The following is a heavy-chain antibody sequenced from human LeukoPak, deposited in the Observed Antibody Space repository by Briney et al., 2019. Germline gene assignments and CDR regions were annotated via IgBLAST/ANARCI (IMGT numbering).Heavy chain of an antibody. Sequence: PGRSLRLSCAASEFTFSSFGMHWVRQAPGKGLEWVTVIWSDGSNKFYADSVKGRFTISRDNSKNTLYLQMNRLRVEDTVMYYCTRDAGATGGYAFDIWGQGTMVTVSS. CDR3: TRDAGATGGYAFDI. V-gene: IGHV3-33*01. D-gene: IGHD1-26*01. CDR2: IWSDGSNK. CDR1: EFTFSSFG. J-gene: IGHJ3*02.